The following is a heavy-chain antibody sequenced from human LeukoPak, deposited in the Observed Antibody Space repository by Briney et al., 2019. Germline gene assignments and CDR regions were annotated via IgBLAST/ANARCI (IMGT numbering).Heavy chain of an antibody. CDR1: GFTFTSSA. D-gene: IGHD2-15*01. V-gene: IGHV1-58*01. Sequence: GASVKVSCKASGFTFTSSAVQWVRQARRQLLEWIGWIVVGSGNTNYAQKFQERVTITRDMSTSTAYMELSSLRSEDTAVYYCAAGYCSGGNCYPYYYYGMDVWGQGTTVTVSS. CDR2: IVVGSGNT. J-gene: IGHJ6*02. CDR3: AAGYCSGGNCYPYYYYGMDV.